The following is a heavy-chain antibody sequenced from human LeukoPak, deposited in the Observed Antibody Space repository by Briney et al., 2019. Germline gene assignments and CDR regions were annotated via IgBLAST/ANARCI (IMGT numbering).Heavy chain of an antibody. CDR2: IIPIFGTA. CDR1: GGTFISYA. D-gene: IGHD3-22*01. CDR3: ARTTYYYDSSGYSTFDY. J-gene: IGHJ4*02. V-gene: IGHV1-69*01. Sequence: ASVKVSCKASGGTFISYAISWVRQAPGQGLEWMGGIIPIFGTANYAQKFQGRVTITADESTSTAYMELSSLRSEDTAVYYCARTTYYYDSSGYSTFDYWGQGTRVTVSS.